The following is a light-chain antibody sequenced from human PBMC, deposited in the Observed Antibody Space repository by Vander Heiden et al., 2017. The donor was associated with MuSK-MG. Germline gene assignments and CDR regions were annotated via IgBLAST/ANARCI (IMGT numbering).Light chain of an antibody. J-gene: IGKJ1*01. CDR3: QQDDTYPWT. V-gene: IGKV1-5*03. Sequence: DIQMTQSLSTLSASVGDRVTITCRASQSISSWLAWYQQKPGKAPKLLIYKASSLESGVTSRFSGSGSGTEFTLTISSLQPDDFATYYCQQDDTYPWTFGQGTKVEIK. CDR2: KAS. CDR1: QSISSW.